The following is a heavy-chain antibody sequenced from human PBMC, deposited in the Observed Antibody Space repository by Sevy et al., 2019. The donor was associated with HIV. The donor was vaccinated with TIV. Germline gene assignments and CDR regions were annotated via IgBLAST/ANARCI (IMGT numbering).Heavy chain of an antibody. J-gene: IGHJ4*02. CDR1: GVIFNSHA. V-gene: IGHV3-23*01. CDR2: ISGSGGYT. CDR3: AREDIRVAGIGYYFHS. D-gene: IGHD6-19*01. Sequence: GGSLRLSCAASGVIFNSHAMSRVRQAPGKGLEWVSTISGSGGYTYYSDSVKGRFSISRDNSKNTVYLQMNSLRAEDTAVYYCAREDIRVAGIGYYFHSWGQGTLVTVSS.